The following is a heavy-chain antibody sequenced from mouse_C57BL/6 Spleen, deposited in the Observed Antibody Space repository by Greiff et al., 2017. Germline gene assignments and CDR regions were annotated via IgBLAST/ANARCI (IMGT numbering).Heavy chain of an antibody. CDR1: GFTFSSYA. D-gene: IGHD4-1*01. CDR2: ISDGGSYT. CDR3: ARGGLTGNAY. V-gene: IGHV5-4*03. Sequence: EVNVVESGGGLVKPGGSLKLSCAASGFTFSSYAMSWVRQTPEKRLEWVATISDGGSYTYYPDNVKGRFTISRDNAKNNLYLQMSHLKSEDTAMYYCARGGLTGNAYWGQGTLVTVSA. J-gene: IGHJ3*01.